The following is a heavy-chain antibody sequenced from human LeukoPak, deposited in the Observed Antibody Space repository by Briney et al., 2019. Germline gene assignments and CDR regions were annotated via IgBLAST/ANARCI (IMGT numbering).Heavy chain of an antibody. Sequence: ASVKVSCKASGYTFTGYYMHWVRQAPGQGLEWMGWINPNSGGTNYAQKFQGRVTMTRDTSISTAYMELSRLRSDDTAVYYCARDLEGGITIFGTPRDYYYYMDVWGKGTTVTVSS. CDR3: ARDLEGGITIFGTPRDYYYYMDV. D-gene: IGHD3-3*01. V-gene: IGHV1-2*02. CDR2: INPNSGGT. J-gene: IGHJ6*03. CDR1: GYTFTGYY.